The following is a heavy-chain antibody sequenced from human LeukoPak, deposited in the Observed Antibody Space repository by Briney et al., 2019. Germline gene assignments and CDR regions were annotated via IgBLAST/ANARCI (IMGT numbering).Heavy chain of an antibody. J-gene: IGHJ4*02. D-gene: IGHD5-18*01. Sequence: GGSLRLSCAASGFTFSSYAMSWVRQAPGKGLEWVSAISGSGGSTYYADSVKGRFTISRDNSKNTLYLQMNSLRAEGTAVYYCPKALSGYSYGSLQDYWGQGTLVPGSS. CDR2: ISGSGGST. CDR1: GFTFSSYA. V-gene: IGHV3-23*01. CDR3: PKALSGYSYGSLQDY.